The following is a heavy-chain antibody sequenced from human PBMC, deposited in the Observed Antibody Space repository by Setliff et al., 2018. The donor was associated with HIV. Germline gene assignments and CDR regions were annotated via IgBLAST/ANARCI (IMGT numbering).Heavy chain of an antibody. V-gene: IGHV4-38-2*02. CDR1: GYSISSGYY. J-gene: IGHJ4*02. CDR3: ARESPSSSWFYFDS. D-gene: IGHD6-13*01. CDR2: INHRGST. Sequence: SETLSLTCAVSGYSISSGYYWGWIRQPPGKGLEWIGEINHRGSTNYNPSLKSRVTVSVDTSKNQFSLKLGSVTAADTAVYYCARESPSSSWFYFDSWGQGTLVTVSS.